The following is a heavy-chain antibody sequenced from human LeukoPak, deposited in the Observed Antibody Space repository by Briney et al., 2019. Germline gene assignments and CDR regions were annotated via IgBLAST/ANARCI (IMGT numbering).Heavy chain of an antibody. V-gene: IGHV4-39*07. J-gene: IGHJ5*02. CDR3: ARDSLRIQSGTTP. CDR1: GGSLSINDYF. Sequence: SETLSLTCAVSGGSLSINDYFWAWVRQSPGTGLEWLGSVSYRGDTYYNPSLQSRVTISVDTPKNQFSLRLNSVTAADTALYYCARDSLRIQSGTTPWGQGTLVTVSS. D-gene: IGHD1-1*01. CDR2: VSYRGDT.